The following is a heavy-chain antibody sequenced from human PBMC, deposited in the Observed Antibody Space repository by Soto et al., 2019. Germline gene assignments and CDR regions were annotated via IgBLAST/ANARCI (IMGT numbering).Heavy chain of an antibody. CDR3: ATLLIAVAGIAFDY. D-gene: IGHD6-19*01. CDR1: GFTFSSYA. Sequence: PGGSLRFSCAASGFTFSSYAMSWVRQAPGKGLEWVSAISGSGGSTYYADSVKGRFTISRDNSKNTLYLQMNSLRAEDTAVYYCATLLIAVAGIAFDYWGQGTLVTVSS. J-gene: IGHJ4*02. V-gene: IGHV3-23*01. CDR2: ISGSGGST.